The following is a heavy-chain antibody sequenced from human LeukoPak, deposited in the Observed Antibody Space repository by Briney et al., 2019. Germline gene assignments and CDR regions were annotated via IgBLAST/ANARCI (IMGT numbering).Heavy chain of an antibody. CDR3: ARGDSSGYYFPGRYYYYMDV. CDR1: GFTFSSYW. CDR2: IKQDGSEK. V-gene: IGHV3-7*01. J-gene: IGHJ6*03. Sequence: GGSLRLSCAASGFTFSSYWMSWVRQAPGKGLEWVANIKQDGSEKYYVDSVKGRFTISRDNAKNTLYLQMNSLRAEDTAVYYCARGDSSGYYFPGRYYYYMDVWGKGTTVTVSS. D-gene: IGHD3-22*01.